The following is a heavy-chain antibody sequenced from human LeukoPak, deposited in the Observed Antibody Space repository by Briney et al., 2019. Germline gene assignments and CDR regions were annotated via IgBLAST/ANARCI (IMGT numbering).Heavy chain of an antibody. CDR1: GFTFSSYG. Sequence: VQPGRSLRLSCAASGFTFSSYGMHWVRQAPGKGLEWVAVISYDGSNKYYADSVKGRFTISRDNSKNTLYLQMNSLRAEDTAVYYCAKERRRYCSGGSCYRDDYWGQGTLVTVSS. CDR2: ISYDGSNK. V-gene: IGHV3-30*18. CDR3: AKERRRYCSGGSCYRDDY. D-gene: IGHD2-15*01. J-gene: IGHJ4*02.